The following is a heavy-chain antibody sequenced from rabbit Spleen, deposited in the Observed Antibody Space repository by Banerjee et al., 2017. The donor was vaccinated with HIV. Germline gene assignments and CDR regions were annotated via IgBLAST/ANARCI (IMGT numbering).Heavy chain of an antibody. CDR2: IDEGSSGFT. V-gene: IGHV1S45*01. Sequence: QEQLVESGGGLVRPEGSLKLSCTASGFSFSNKAVMCWVRQAPGKGLQWIACIDEGSSGFTYSATWAKGRFTISKTSSTTVTLQMTSLTAADTATYFCARCDFDYGLLTRLDVWGPGTLVTVS. J-gene: IGHJ3*01. CDR1: GFSFSNKAV. D-gene: IGHD6-1*01. CDR3: ARCDFDYGLLTRLDV.